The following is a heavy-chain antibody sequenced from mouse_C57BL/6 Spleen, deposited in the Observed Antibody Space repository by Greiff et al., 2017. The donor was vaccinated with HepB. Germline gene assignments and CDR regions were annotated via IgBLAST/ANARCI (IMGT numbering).Heavy chain of an antibody. D-gene: IGHD2-5*01. CDR2: LNPSSGYT. CDR1: GYTFTSYW. V-gene: IGHV1-7*01. Sequence: QVQLQQSGAELAKPGASVKLSCKASGYTFTSYWMHWVKQRPGQGLEWIGYLNPSSGYTKSNQKFKDKARLTADKSSSTAYMQLSSLTYEDTAVYYCAIRAYYSNQYDMDYLAQGTSVNVSS. J-gene: IGHJ4*01. CDR3: AIRAYYSNQYDMDY.